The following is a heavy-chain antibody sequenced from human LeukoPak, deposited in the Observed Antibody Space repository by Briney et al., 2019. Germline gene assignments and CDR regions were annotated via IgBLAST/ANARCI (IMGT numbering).Heavy chain of an antibody. CDR3: AKGSYYDSSGSFYFDY. CDR1: GFTFSSYA. V-gene: IGHV3-23*01. J-gene: IGHJ4*02. CDR2: ISGSGDNT. Sequence: HPGGSLRLSCAASGFTFSSYAMSWVRQAPGKGLEWVSGISGSGDNTYYADSVKGRFTISRDNSKNTLYVQVNSQGTEDTAAYYCAKGSYYDSSGSFYFDYWGQGTLVTVSS. D-gene: IGHD3-22*01.